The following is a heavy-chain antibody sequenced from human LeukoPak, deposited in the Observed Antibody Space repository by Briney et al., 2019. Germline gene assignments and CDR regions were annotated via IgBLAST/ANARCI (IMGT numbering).Heavy chain of an antibody. V-gene: IGHV3-33*01. D-gene: IGHD2-2*02. CDR1: GFTFSSYG. Sequence: GGSLTLSCAASGFTFSSYGMHWVRQAPGKGLEWVAVIWYDGSNKYYAYSVKGRFTISRDNSKNTLYLQMNSLRAEDTAVYYCARGGMRGKISYTYYYMDVWGKGTTVTVSS. CDR3: ARGGMRGKISYTYYYMDV. CDR2: IWYDGSNK. J-gene: IGHJ6*03.